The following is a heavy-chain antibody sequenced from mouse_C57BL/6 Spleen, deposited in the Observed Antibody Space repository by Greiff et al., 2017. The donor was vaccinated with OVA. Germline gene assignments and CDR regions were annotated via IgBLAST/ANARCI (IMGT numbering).Heavy chain of an antibody. CDR2: LYPGDGDT. CDR3: ARSGTTVVSYWYFDV. Sequence: QVQLQQSGPELVKPGASVKISCKASGYAFSSSWMNWVKQRPGKGLEWIGRLYPGDGDTNYNGKFKGKATLTADKSSSTAYMQLSSLTSEDSAVYFCARSGTTVVSYWYFDVWGTGTTVTVSS. V-gene: IGHV1-82*01. D-gene: IGHD1-1*01. J-gene: IGHJ1*03. CDR1: GYAFSSSW.